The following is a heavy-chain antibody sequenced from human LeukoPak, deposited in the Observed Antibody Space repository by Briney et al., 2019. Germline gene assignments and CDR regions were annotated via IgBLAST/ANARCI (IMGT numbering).Heavy chain of an antibody. J-gene: IGHJ4*02. V-gene: IGHV1-46*01. CDR3: ARGSHYEDSSGFISDY. Sequence: ASVKVSCKASGYTFTSYYMHWVRQAPGQGLEWMGIINPSGGSTSYAQKFQGRVTMTRDTSTSTVYMELSSLRSEDTAVYYCARGSHYEDSSGFISDYWGQGTLVTVSS. CDR1: GYTFTSYY. D-gene: IGHD3-22*01. CDR2: INPSGGST.